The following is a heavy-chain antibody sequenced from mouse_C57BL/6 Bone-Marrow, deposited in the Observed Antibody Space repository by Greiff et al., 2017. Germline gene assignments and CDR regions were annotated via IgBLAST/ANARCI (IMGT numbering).Heavy chain of an antibody. J-gene: IGHJ2*01. D-gene: IGHD6-1*01. CDR2: IYPGSGST. CDR1: GYTFTSYW. Sequence: QVQLQQPGAELVKPGASVKMSCKASGYTFTSYWITWVKQRPGQGLEWIGDIYPGSGSTNYNEKFKSKATLTVDTSSSTAYMQLSSLTSEDSAVYYCARRGGQPHYFDYWGQGTTLTVSS. V-gene: IGHV1-55*01. CDR3: ARRGGQPHYFDY.